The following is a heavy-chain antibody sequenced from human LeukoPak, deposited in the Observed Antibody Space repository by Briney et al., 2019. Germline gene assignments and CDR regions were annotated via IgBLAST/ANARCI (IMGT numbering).Heavy chain of an antibody. V-gene: IGHV3-7*05. CDR2: IKQDGSER. CDR1: GFTFNNYW. CDR3: ASAREYCGSAECYEYFHH. D-gene: IGHD2-21*01. Sequence: GGSLRLSCAASGFTFNNYWMSWVRQAPGKWLESVANIKQDGSERFYVDSVKGRFTISKDNAKNSLYLQMNNLRAEDTAVYYCASAREYCGSAECYEYFHHWGQGTLVTVSS. J-gene: IGHJ1*01.